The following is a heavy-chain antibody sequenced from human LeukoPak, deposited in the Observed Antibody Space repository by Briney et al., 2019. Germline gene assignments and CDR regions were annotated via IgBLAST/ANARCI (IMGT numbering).Heavy chain of an antibody. Sequence: SETLSLTCTVSGDSISGYYWSWIRQPPGKGLECLGYIYYSGSTNYNPSLKSRVTISVDTSKNQFSLKLSSVTAADTAVYYCALGYSGSYVGWFDPWGQGTLVTVSS. J-gene: IGHJ5*02. CDR3: ALGYSGSYVGWFDP. D-gene: IGHD1-26*01. V-gene: IGHV4-59*01. CDR2: IYYSGST. CDR1: GDSISGYY.